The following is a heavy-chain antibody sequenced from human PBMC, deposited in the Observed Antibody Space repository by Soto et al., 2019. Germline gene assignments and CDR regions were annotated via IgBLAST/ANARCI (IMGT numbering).Heavy chain of an antibody. Sequence: GSSVKVSCKASGYTFTGYYMHWVRQAPGQGLEWMGWINPNSGGTNYAQKFQGRVTMTRDTSISTAYMELSRLRSDDTAVYYCAREGLMVYDRSAFDIWGKGTMVTVSS. V-gene: IGHV1-2*02. CDR3: AREGLMVYDRSAFDI. CDR2: INPNSGGT. CDR1: GYTFTGYY. J-gene: IGHJ3*02. D-gene: IGHD2-8*01.